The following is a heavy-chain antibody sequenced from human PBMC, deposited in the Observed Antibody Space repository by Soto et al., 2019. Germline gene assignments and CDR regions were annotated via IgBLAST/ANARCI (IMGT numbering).Heavy chain of an antibody. CDR2: INHSGST. CDR3: ARERTGYSSSWYSGLDP. V-gene: IGHV4-34*01. J-gene: IGHJ5*02. D-gene: IGHD6-13*01. Sequence: SETLSLTCAVYGGSFSGYYWSWIRQPPGKGLEWIGEINHSGSTNYNPSLKSRVTISVDTSKNQFSLKLSSVTAADTAVYYCARERTGYSSSWYSGLDPWGQGTLVTVSS. CDR1: GGSFSGYY.